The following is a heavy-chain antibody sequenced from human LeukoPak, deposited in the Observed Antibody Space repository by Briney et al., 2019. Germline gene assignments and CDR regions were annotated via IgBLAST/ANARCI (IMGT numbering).Heavy chain of an antibody. D-gene: IGHD6-13*01. CDR2: IIPIFGIA. Sequence: SVKVSCKASGGTFSSYAISWVRQAPGQRLEWMGRIIPIFGIANYAQKFQGRVTITADKSTSTAYMELSSLRSEDTAVYYCARVQVEGGYQRSIAAAGEGWFDPWGQGTLVTVSS. J-gene: IGHJ5*02. V-gene: IGHV1-69*04. CDR1: GGTFSSYA. CDR3: ARVQVEGGYQRSIAAAGEGWFDP.